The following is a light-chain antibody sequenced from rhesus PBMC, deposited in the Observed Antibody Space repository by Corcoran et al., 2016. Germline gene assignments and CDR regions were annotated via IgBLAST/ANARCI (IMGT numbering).Light chain of an antibody. CDR3: LQYRNSPYS. CDR1: QSISSW. J-gene: IGKJ2*01. CDR2: KAS. Sequence: DIQMTQSPSSLSASVGDIVTITCRASQSISSWLDWYQQKPGKAPKLLIYKASSLQSGVPSRFSGSGSGTDFTLTISSLQPEDFATYYCLQYRNSPYSFGQGTKVEIE. V-gene: IGKV1-22*01.